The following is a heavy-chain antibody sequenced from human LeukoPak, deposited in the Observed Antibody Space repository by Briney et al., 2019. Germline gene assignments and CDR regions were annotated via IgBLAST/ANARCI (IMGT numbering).Heavy chain of an antibody. CDR3: ARHSAGIAARRAPFDY. V-gene: IGHV4-34*01. Sequence: PSETLSLTCAVYGGSFSGYYWSWIRQPPGKGLEWIGAINHSGSTNYNPSLKSRVTISVDTSKNQFSLKLSSVTAADTAVYYCARHSAGIAARRAPFDYWGQGTLVTVSS. J-gene: IGHJ4*02. CDR2: INHSGST. D-gene: IGHD6-6*01. CDR1: GGSFSGYY.